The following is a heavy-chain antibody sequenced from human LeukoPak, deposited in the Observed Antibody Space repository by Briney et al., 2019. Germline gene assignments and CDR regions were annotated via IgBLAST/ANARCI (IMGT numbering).Heavy chain of an antibody. V-gene: IGHV1-69*01. Sequence: ASVKVSCKASGGTFSSYAISWVRQAPGQGLEWMGGIIPIFGTANYAQKFQGRVTITADESTSTAYMELSSLRSEDTAVYYCARDQYYYDSSGSVDYWGQGTLVTVSS. D-gene: IGHD3-22*01. CDR3: ARDQYYYDSSGSVDY. CDR1: GGTFSSYA. CDR2: IIPIFGTA. J-gene: IGHJ4*02.